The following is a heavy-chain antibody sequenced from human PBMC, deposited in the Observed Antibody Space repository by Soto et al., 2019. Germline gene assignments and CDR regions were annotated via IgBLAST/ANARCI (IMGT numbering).Heavy chain of an antibody. CDR2: ISYDGSNK. V-gene: IGHV3-30-3*01. CDR3: ARDPVIIYYDSSGAEDAFDI. D-gene: IGHD3-22*01. Sequence: HPGGSLRLSCAASGFTFSSYAMHWVRQAPGKGLEWVAVISYDGSNKYYADSVKGRFTISRDNSKNTLYLQMNSLRAEDTAVYYCARDPVIIYYDSSGAEDAFDIWGQGTMVTVSS. CDR1: GFTFSSYA. J-gene: IGHJ3*02.